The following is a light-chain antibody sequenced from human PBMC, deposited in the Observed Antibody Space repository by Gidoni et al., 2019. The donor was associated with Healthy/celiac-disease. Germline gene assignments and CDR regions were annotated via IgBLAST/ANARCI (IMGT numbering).Light chain of an antibody. V-gene: IGKV1-39*01. Sequence: QMTQSPSSLSASVGDRVTITCRASQSISSYLNWYQQKPGKAPKLLIYAASSLQSGVPSRFSGSGSGTDFTLTISSLQPEDFATYYCQQSYSTPPLTFGGGTKVEIK. CDR2: AAS. CDR3: QQSYSTPPLT. CDR1: QSISSY. J-gene: IGKJ4*01.